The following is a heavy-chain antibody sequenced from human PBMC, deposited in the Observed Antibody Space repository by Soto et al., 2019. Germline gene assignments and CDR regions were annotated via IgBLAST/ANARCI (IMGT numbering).Heavy chain of an antibody. J-gene: IGHJ6*02. CDR1: GFTVSNNY. Sequence: GGSLRLSCAASGFTVSNNYMSWVRQAPGKGLEWVSLIYSGITTYYADSVKGRFTVSRDNSKNTLYLHMNSLYADDSAVYYCAKDGWGGDYRLHGYYGMDVWGQGTTVTVSS. V-gene: IGHV3-53*01. D-gene: IGHD4-17*01. CDR2: IYSGITT. CDR3: AKDGWGGDYRLHGYYGMDV.